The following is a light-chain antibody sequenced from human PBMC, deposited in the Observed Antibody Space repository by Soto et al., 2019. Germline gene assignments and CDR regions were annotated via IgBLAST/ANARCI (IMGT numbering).Light chain of an antibody. CDR1: QSLVHSDGIAY. J-gene: IGKJ5*01. CDR3: MQGTHWPIT. V-gene: IGKV2-30*02. CDR2: KVS. Sequence: DIVMTQTPLSLSVTPGQPASISCRSNQSLVHSDGIAYFSWFQQRPGRSPRRLIYKVSNRDSGVPARFSGSGSGTDFALKISRVGAEDVGVYYCMQGTHWPITFGQGTRLEI.